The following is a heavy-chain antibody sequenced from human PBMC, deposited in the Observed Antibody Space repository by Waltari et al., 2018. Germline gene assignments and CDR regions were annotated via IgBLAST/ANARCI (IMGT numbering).Heavy chain of an antibody. CDR1: GYTFTGYY. D-gene: IGHD3-22*01. CDR2: INPNRGGT. CDR3: ARDGSSGYYNWFDP. J-gene: IGHJ5*02. Sequence: QVQLVQSGAEVKKPGASVKVSCKASGYTFTGYYMHWVRQAPGQGLEWMGWINPNRGGTNYAQKLQGRVTMTRDTSISTAYMELSRLRSDDTAVYYCARDGSSGYYNWFDPWGQGTLVTVSS. V-gene: IGHV1-2*02.